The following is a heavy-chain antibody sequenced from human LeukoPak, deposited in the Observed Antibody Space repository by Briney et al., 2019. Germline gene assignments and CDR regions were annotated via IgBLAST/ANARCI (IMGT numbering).Heavy chain of an antibody. J-gene: IGHJ6*03. CDR1: GFTFSSYV. CDR2: ISGSDGST. V-gene: IGHV3-23*01. D-gene: IGHD2-2*02. CDR3: AKDHCSSTSCYISDYYYMDV. Sequence: GGSLRLSCAASGFTFSSYVMSWVRQAPGKGLEWVSGISGSDGSTYFADSVKGRFTISRDNSKNTLYLQMNSLRAEDTAVYYCAKDHCSSTSCYISDYYYMDVWGKGTTVTVSS.